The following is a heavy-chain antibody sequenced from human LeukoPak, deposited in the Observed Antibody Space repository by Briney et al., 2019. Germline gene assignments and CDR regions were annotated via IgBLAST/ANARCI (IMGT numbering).Heavy chain of an antibody. D-gene: IGHD3-10*01. CDR3: ARGPRSGGSGSYYYY. Sequence: SETLFLTCAVYGGSFSGYYWSWIRQPPGKGLEWIGEINHSGSTSQNPSLKSRVTISVDTSKNQFSLKLSSVTAADTAVYYCARGPRSGGSGSYYYYWGQGTLVTVSS. J-gene: IGHJ4*02. V-gene: IGHV4-34*01. CDR1: GGSFSGYY. CDR2: INHSGST.